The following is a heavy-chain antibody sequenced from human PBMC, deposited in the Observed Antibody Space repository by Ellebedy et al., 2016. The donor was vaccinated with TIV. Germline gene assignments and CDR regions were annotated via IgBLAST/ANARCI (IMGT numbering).Heavy chain of an antibody. V-gene: IGHV5-51*01. CDR1: GYSFTTYW. Sequence: PGGSLTLSCKGSGYSFTTYWIGWVRQLSGKGLEWMGIIYPGDSDTRYSPSFQGQVTSSADKSISTAYLQWSSLKASDTAMYYCARVGEVAATPCSYWGQGTLVTVSS. CDR3: ARVGEVAATPCSY. CDR2: IYPGDSDT. D-gene: IGHD2-15*01. J-gene: IGHJ4*02.